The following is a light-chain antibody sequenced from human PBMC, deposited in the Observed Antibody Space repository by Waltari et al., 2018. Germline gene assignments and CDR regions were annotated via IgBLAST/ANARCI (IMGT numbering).Light chain of an antibody. Sequence: EIVLTQSPASLSLSPGDRATLACSASKRVCRTLAWYQQRPGQAPRLLIYDASSRATGIPDRCSGSGSGSDFSLTISSLEPADVAVYYCQKYGTRPATFGQGTKVEVK. CDR1: KRVCRT. CDR3: QKYGTRPAT. J-gene: IGKJ1*01. V-gene: IGKV3-20*01. CDR2: DAS.